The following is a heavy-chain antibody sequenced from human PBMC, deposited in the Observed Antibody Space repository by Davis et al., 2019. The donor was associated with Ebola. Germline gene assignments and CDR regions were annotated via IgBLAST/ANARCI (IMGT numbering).Heavy chain of an antibody. CDR1: GFTFSSYE. Sequence: GGSLRLSCAASGFTFSSYEMNWVRQAPGKGLEWVSYISSSGSTIYYADSVKGRFTISRDNAKNSLYLQSDSLRAEDTAVYYCASFKIFGVVYEHWGQGTLVTVSS. CDR2: ISSSGSTI. CDR3: ASFKIFGVVYEH. V-gene: IGHV3-48*03. J-gene: IGHJ1*01. D-gene: IGHD3-3*01.